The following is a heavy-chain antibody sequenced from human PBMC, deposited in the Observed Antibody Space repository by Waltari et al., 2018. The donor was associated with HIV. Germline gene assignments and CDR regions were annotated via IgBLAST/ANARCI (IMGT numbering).Heavy chain of an antibody. CDR3: AKGKVVVAATPGYGLDV. V-gene: IGHV3-23*01. Sequence: EVQLLESGGDWVRPGGSLRLAWAASGFTFTDYGITWVRQAPETGLEGVSAISGSGATTSYADSVKGRFTISRDNSKNTLYLQLNSLRPEDTAVYYCAKGKVVVAATPGYGLDVWGPGTTVIVSS. CDR1: GFTFTDYG. J-gene: IGHJ6*02. CDR2: ISGSGATT. D-gene: IGHD2-15*01.